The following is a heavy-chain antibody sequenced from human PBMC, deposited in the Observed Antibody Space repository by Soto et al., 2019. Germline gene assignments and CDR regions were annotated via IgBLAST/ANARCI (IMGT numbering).Heavy chain of an antibody. D-gene: IGHD3-22*01. Sequence: QVQLVQSGAEVKKPGASVKVSCKASGGIFRNYAISWVRQAPGQGLEWMGGAITIFGTPNFAQKFQGRVTITEDESTRTAYMELSSLRSEDTAVYFCATHHYSDTSGYLSVFDYWGQGTLVTVSS. CDR3: ATHHYSDTSGYLSVFDY. CDR1: GGIFRNYA. J-gene: IGHJ4*02. CDR2: AITIFGTP. V-gene: IGHV1-69*01.